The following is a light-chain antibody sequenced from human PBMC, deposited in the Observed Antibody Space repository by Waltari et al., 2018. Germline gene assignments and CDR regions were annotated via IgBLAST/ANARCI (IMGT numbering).Light chain of an antibody. CDR3: QTWGTVIQV. Sequence: QLALTQSPSASASLGASVKLTCTLSSGHINYAIAWHQQQPEKGPRYLMKLNSDGSHNKGDGLPDRFSGSSSGAERYLTISSLQSEDEADYYCQTWGTVIQVFGGGTKLTVL. CDR1: SGHINYA. J-gene: IGLJ2*01. CDR2: LNSDGSH. V-gene: IGLV4-69*01.